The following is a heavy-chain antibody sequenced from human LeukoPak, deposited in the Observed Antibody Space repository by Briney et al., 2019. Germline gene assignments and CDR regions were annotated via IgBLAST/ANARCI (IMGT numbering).Heavy chain of an antibody. CDR3: AKDQGVVGSYDY. CDR1: GFTSSTFG. J-gene: IGHJ4*01. V-gene: IGHV3-30*02. D-gene: IGHD3-10*01. CDR2: IQYDDSIE. Sequence: GGSLRLSCAASGFTSSTFGMNWVRQAPDKGLEWVAFIQYDDSIEYYADSVKGRFTISRDNSKNTLYLQMNSLRGDDTAVYYCAKDQGVVGSYDYWGHGTLVTVSS.